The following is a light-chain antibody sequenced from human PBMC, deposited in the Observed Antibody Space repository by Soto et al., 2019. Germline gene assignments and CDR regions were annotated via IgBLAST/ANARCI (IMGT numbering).Light chain of an antibody. J-gene: IGKJ1*01. V-gene: IGKV1-39*01. CDR3: QQSHTTPRT. Sequence: DIQMTQSPSSLSASVGDRVTITCRASQTFNDNLHWYQQKPGKAPKLLIFAASNMQSGVPSRFSGGGSGTHFTLTISSLQPEDFATYYCQQSHTTPRTFGQGTKVEVK. CDR2: AAS. CDR1: QTFNDN.